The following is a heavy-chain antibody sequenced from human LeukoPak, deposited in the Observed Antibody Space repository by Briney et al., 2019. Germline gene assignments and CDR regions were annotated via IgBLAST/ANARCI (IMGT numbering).Heavy chain of an antibody. CDR3: ARDRSGSYFDY. D-gene: IGHD1-26*01. V-gene: IGHV3-53*01. Sequence: GGSLTLSCAASGFTVSSNYMSWVRQAPGKELEWVSVIYSGGSTYYADSVRGRFTISRDNSKNTLYLQMNSLRAEDTAMYYCARDRSGSYFDYWGQGTLVTVSS. CDR2: IYSGGST. J-gene: IGHJ4*02. CDR1: GFTVSSNY.